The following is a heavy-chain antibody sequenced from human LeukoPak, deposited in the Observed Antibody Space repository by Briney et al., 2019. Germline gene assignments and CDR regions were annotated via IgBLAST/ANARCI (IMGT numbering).Heavy chain of an antibody. Sequence: GGSLRLSCAASGLTFSGHWMHWVRQAPGKGLVWVSRITNDGSSTTCADSVKGRFTISRDNAKNSLYLQMNSLRGEDTAVYYCARDRGDNSCYLIQFYYYGLERWGQGTTVTVSS. D-gene: IGHD2-21*01. CDR2: ITNDGSST. J-gene: IGHJ6*02. CDR1: GLTFSGHW. CDR3: ARDRGDNSCYLIQFYYYGLER. V-gene: IGHV3-74*01.